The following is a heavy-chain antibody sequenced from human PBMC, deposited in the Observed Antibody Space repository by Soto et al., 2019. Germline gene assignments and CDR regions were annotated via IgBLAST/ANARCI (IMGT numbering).Heavy chain of an antibody. CDR3: ARDWGYDRYYYYGMDV. CDR1: GYTFTSYG. V-gene: IGHV1-18*04. J-gene: IGHJ6*02. CDR2: ISAYNGNT. Sequence: GASEKVSCKASGYTFTSYGISWVRQAPGQGLEWMGWISAYNGNTNYAQKLQGRVTMTTDTSTSTAYMELRSLRSDDTDVYYCARDWGYDRYYYYGMDVWGQGTTVTVSS. D-gene: IGHD5-12*01.